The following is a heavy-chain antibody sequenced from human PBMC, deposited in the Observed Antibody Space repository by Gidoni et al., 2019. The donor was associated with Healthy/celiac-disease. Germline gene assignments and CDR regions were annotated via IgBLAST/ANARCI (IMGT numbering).Heavy chain of an antibody. CDR2: IYPGDSDT. CDR1: GYSFTSYW. Sequence: EVQLVQSGAEVKKPGESLKISCKGSGYSFTSYWTGWVRQMPGKGLEWMGLIYPGDSDTRYSPSFQGQVTISADKSISTAYLQWSSLKASDTAMYYCARATYYYDSSGYPTGGIDYWGQGTLVTVSS. D-gene: IGHD3-22*01. V-gene: IGHV5-51*01. CDR3: ARATYYYDSSGYPTGGIDY. J-gene: IGHJ4*02.